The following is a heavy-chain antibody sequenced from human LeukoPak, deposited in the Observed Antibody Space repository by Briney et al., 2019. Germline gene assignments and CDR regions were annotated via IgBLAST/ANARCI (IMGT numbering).Heavy chain of an antibody. J-gene: IGHJ4*02. D-gene: IGHD3-3*01. V-gene: IGHV3-48*01. CDR2: ISSSSSTI. CDR3: ARSKLRFLEWLFPAYDY. Sequence: GGSLRLSCAASGFTFSSYSMNWVRQAPGKGPEWVSYISSSSSTIYYADSVKGRFTISRDNAKNSLYLQMNSLRAEDTAVYYCARSKLRFLEWLFPAYDYWGQGTLVTVSS. CDR1: GFTFSSYS.